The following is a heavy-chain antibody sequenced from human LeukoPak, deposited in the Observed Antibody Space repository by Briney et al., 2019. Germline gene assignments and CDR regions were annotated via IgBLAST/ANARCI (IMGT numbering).Heavy chain of an antibody. Sequence: PSETLSLTCTVSGGSISNYYWSWIRQPAGKGLEWIGRIDNSGTTNYKPSLKSRVTISVDASKNQFPLKLSSVTAADTAVYYCARDVGWRGMNYYMDVWGKGTTVTVSS. CDR2: IDNSGTT. J-gene: IGHJ6*03. D-gene: IGHD3-3*01. CDR1: GGSISNYY. CDR3: ARDVGWRGMNYYMDV. V-gene: IGHV4-4*07.